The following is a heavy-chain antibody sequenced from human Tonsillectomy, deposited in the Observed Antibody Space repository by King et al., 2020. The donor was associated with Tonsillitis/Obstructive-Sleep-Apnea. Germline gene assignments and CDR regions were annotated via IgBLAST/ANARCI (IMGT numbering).Heavy chain of an antibody. CDR3: ARMSSSWIDAFDI. CDR2: IDLGDGK. CDR1: GFSLSTSGMC. J-gene: IGHJ3*02. V-gene: IGHV2-70*01. Sequence: LTLKESGPALVKPTQTLTLTCTFSGFSLSTSGMCVSWIRQPPGKALEWLALIDLGDGKYYSTSLKTRLTISKETSKNQVVLTMTNMDPVDTATYYCARMSSSWIDAFDIWGQGTMVTVSS. D-gene: IGHD6-13*01.